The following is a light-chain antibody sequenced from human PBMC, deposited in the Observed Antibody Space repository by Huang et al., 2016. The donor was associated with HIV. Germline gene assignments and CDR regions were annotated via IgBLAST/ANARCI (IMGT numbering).Light chain of an antibody. V-gene: IGKV3-11*01. CDR3: QQRGAWPLT. J-gene: IGKJ4*01. CDR1: QNSNTY. Sequence: DIVLTQSPATLSLSPGQRATLPCRASQNSNTYLGWYQQKPGQAPRLLIYDSFNRATGIPARFSGSGSGTDFTLTINTLEPEDFAVYYCQQRGAWPLTFGGGTKVEIK. CDR2: DSF.